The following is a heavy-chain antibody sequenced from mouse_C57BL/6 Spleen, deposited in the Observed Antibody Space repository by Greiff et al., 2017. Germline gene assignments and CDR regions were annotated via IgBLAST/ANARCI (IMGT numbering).Heavy chain of an antibody. D-gene: IGHD2-2*01. CDR1: GYSFTGYF. V-gene: IGHV1-20*01. J-gene: IGHJ1*03. Sequence: VHVKQSGPELVKPGDSVKISCKASGYSFTGYFMNWVMQSHGKSLEWIGRINPYNGDTFYNQKFKGKATLTVDKSSSTAHMELRSLTSEDSAVYYCARSMVTTGGYWYFDVWGTGTTVTVSS. CDR2: INPYNGDT. CDR3: ARSMVTTGGYWYFDV.